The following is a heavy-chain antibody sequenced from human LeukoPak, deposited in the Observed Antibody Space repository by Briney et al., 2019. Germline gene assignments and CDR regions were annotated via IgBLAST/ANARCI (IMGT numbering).Heavy chain of an antibody. CDR3: TLIIYYYDSSGYYKRGEYFDY. CDR1: GLTFSGSA. V-gene: IGHV3-73*01. J-gene: IGHJ4*02. CDR2: IRSKPNSYAT. D-gene: IGHD3-22*01. Sequence: PGGSLRLSCAASGLTFSGSAIHWVRQAPGKGLEWIGRIRSKPNSYATVYAASVKGRFTISRDDSKNTTYLQMNSLKTEDTAVYYCTLIIYYYDSSGYYKRGEYFDYWGQGTLVTVSS.